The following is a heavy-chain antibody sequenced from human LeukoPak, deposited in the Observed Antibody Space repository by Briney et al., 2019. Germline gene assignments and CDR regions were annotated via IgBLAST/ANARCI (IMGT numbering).Heavy chain of an antibody. CDR1: GFSFSSYG. CDR3: AKEGRPKSGGGYYDY. Sequence: PGESLRLSCAASGFSFSSYGMGWVRQAPGKGLEWVSTVNENGGRTYYADSVKGRFTMSRDNSKDTLYLQMNSLRAEDTAVYYCAKEGRPKSGGGYYDYWGQGTRVTVSS. D-gene: IGHD3-22*01. J-gene: IGHJ4*02. CDR2: VNENGGRT. V-gene: IGHV3-23*01.